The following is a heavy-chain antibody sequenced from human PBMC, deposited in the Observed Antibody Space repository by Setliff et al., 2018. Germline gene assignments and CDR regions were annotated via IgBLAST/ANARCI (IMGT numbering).Heavy chain of an antibody. J-gene: IGHJ6*02. CDR2: ISGSGGST. Sequence: ETLSLTCAVSDYSISSGYNWGWIRQPPGKGLEWVSAISGSGGSTYYADSVKGRFTISRDNSKNTLYLQMNSLRAEDTAVYYCAKVNNRFWSGYYPYYYAMDVWGQGTTVTVSS. CDR3: AKVNNRFWSGYYPYYYAMDV. CDR1: DYSISSGY. D-gene: IGHD3-3*01. V-gene: IGHV3-23*01.